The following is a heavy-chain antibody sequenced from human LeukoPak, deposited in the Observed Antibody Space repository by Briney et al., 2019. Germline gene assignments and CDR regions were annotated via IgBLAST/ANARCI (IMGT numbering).Heavy chain of an antibody. J-gene: IGHJ4*02. D-gene: IGHD5-18*01. V-gene: IGHV3-74*01. CDR3: ARDLTNTAMVKALDY. CDR1: GFTFSSYW. CDR2: INSDGSST. Sequence: PGGSLRLSCAASGFTFSSYWMHWVRQAPGKGLVWVSRINSDGSSTSYADSVEGRFTISRDNAKNTLYLQMNSLRAEDTAVYYCARDLTNTAMVKALDYWGQGTLVTVSS.